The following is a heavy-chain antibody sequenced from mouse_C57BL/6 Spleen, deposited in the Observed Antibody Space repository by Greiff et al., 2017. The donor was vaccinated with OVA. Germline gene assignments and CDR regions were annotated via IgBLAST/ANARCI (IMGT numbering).Heavy chain of an antibody. CDR2: ISYDGSN. CDR3: ARAYDYYAMDY. CDR1: GYSITSGYY. V-gene: IGHV3-6*01. D-gene: IGHD2-10*02. J-gene: IGHJ4*01. Sequence: EVQLVESGPGLVKPSQSLSLTCSVTGYSITSGYYWNWIRQFPGNKLEWMGYISYDGSNNYNPSLKNRISITRDTSKNQFVLKLNSVTTEDTATYYCARAYDYYAMDYWGQGTSVTVSS.